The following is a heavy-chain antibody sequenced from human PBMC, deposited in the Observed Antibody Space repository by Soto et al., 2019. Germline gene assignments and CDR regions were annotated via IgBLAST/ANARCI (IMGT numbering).Heavy chain of an antibody. CDR2: IIPIFGTA. V-gene: IGHV1-69*13. CDR3: ASHGYGDYYYYGMDV. CDR1: GGTFSSYA. D-gene: IGHD4-17*01. Sequence: GASVKVSCKASGGTFSSYAISWVRQAPGQGLEWMGGIIPIFGTANYAQKFQGRVTITADESTSTAYMELSSLRSEDTAVYYCASHGYGDYYYYGMDVWGQGTTVTVSS. J-gene: IGHJ6*02.